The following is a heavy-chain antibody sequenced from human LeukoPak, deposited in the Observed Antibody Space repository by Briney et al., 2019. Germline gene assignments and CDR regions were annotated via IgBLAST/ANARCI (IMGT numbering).Heavy chain of an antibody. J-gene: IGHJ4*02. CDR2: INLNSGGT. D-gene: IGHD6-13*01. Sequence: ASVKVSCKASGYTFTGYYMHWVRQAPGQGLEWMGWINLNSGGTNYAQKFQGRVTTTRDTSISTAYMELSRLRSDDTAVYYCARGPYSSSWYTHWGQGTLVTVSS. V-gene: IGHV1-2*02. CDR1: GYTFTGYY. CDR3: ARGPYSSSWYTH.